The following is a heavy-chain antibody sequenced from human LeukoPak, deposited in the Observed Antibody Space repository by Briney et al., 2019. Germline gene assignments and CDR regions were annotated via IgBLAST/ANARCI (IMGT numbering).Heavy chain of an antibody. J-gene: IGHJ4*02. CDR1: GFTFSSYS. D-gene: IGHD2/OR15-2a*01. Sequence: GGSLRLSCAASGFTFSSYSINWVRQAPGKGLECVSYISSGGSITYYADSVKGRFTISRDNARNSLFLQMNSLRDDDTAVYYCAREGNSNFDYWGQGSLVTVSS. CDR3: AREGNSNFDY. V-gene: IGHV3-48*02. CDR2: ISSGGSIT.